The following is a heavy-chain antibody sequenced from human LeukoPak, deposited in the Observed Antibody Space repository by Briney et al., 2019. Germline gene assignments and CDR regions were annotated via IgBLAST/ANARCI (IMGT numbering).Heavy chain of an antibody. CDR1: GYTFTGYY. V-gene: IGHV1-18*04. CDR3: ARGVPPDAMDI. Sequence: ASVKVSCKASGYTFTGYYMHWVRQAPGQGLEWMGWISAYNGNTNYAQKLQARVTMTTDTSTTTSYMELRSLTSDDTAVYYCARGVPPDAMDIWGQGTTVTVSS. J-gene: IGHJ6*02. CDR2: ISAYNGNT.